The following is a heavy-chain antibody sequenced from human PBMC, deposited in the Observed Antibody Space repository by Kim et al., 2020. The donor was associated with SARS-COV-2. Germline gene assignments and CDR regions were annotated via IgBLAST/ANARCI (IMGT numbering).Heavy chain of an antibody. CDR2: INHSGST. CDR3: ARGRYIGGGYYFPYYGMDV. Sequence: SETLSLTCAVYGGSFSGYYWSWIRQPPGKGLEWIGEINHSGSTNYNPSLKSRVTISVDTSKNQFSLKLSSVTAADTAVYYCARGRYIGGGYYFPYYGMDVWGQGTTVTVSS. CDR1: GGSFSGYY. D-gene: IGHD3-3*01. V-gene: IGHV4-34*01. J-gene: IGHJ6*02.